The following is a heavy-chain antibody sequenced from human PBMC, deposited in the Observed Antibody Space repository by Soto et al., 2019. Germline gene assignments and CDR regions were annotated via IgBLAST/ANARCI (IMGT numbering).Heavy chain of an antibody. J-gene: IGHJ4*02. CDR1: GVSVNSDYYY. D-gene: IGHD6-13*01. Sequence: PSETLSLTCTFSGVSVNSDYYYWSWMGQPPGKGLEWIGHIYNTGTTAYNPSLKSRVTISLDTSRNHFSLSLSSVTAADTAVFYCAREYSNPQEAFEFWGRGTLVTVSS. V-gene: IGHV4-61*03. CDR2: IYNTGTT. CDR3: AREYSNPQEAFEF.